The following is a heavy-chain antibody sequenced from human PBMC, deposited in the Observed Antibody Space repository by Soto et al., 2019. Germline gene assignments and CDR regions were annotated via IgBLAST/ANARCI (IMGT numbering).Heavy chain of an antibody. J-gene: IGHJ4*02. Sequence: QVQLVESGGGVVQPGRSLRLSCAASGFTFDTYVMQWVRQAPGRGLEWVALIWYDGSNKYYADSVKGRFTISRDNSKNTLYLQMNSLRAEDTAVYYCARGARDFDYWGQGTLVTVSS. V-gene: IGHV3-33*01. CDR1: GFTFDTYV. CDR2: IWYDGSNK. CDR3: ARGARDFDY. D-gene: IGHD3-16*01.